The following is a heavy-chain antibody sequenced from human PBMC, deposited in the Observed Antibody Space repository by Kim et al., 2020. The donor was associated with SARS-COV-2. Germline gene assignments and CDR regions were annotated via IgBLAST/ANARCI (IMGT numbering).Heavy chain of an antibody. V-gene: IGHV3-15*01. Sequence: AAPVKGRFTISRDDSKTTLYLQMNSLKTEDTAVYYCTTGRPLWFGELLYYWGQGTLVTVSS. J-gene: IGHJ4*02. D-gene: IGHD3-10*01. CDR3: TTGRPLWFGELLYY.